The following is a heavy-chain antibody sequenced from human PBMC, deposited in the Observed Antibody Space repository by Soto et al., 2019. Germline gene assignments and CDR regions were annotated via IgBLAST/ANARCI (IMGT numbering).Heavy chain of an antibody. CDR2: INPSGGST. CDR3: ARDLMVRGVITNGMDV. CDR1: GYTFTSYY. J-gene: IGHJ6*02. Sequence: ASVKVSCKASGYTFTSYYMHWVRQAPGQGLEWMGIINPSGGSTSYAQKFQGRVTMTRDTSTSTVYMELSSLRSEDTAVYYCARDLMVRGVITNGMDVWGQGTTVTVSS. V-gene: IGHV1-46*01. D-gene: IGHD3-10*01.